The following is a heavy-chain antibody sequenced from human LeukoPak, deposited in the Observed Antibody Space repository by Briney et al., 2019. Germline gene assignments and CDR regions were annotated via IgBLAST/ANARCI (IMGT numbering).Heavy chain of an antibody. V-gene: IGHV4-59*01. Sequence: SETLSLTCTVSGGSINSDYWSWIRQPPGKGLEWIGYFYYSGSTNYNPSLKSRVTISVDTSKNQFSLKLRSVTAADTAVYYCARNYDFWSGYSEGAFDFWGQGTMVTVSS. J-gene: IGHJ3*01. CDR1: GGSINSDY. CDR2: FYYSGST. CDR3: ARNYDFWSGYSEGAFDF. D-gene: IGHD3-3*01.